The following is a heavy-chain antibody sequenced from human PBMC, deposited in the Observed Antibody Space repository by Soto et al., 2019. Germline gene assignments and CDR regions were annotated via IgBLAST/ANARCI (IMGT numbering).Heavy chain of an antibody. CDR1: GYTFTDFV. Sequence: QVQLVQSGAEVKKPGASVKVSCKASGYTFTDFVIHWVRQAPGQRLEWMGWINAGNGNTKYSQKFQGRVIFNRDTTASTAYLERSSLTSEDTAVYYCARDYPYCTGGSCLGYWGQGTLVIVSS. CDR2: INAGNGNT. V-gene: IGHV1-3*01. D-gene: IGHD2-15*01. CDR3: ARDYPYCTGGSCLGY. J-gene: IGHJ4*02.